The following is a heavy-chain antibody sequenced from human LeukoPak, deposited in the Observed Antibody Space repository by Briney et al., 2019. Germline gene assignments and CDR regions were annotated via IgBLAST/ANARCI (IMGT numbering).Heavy chain of an antibody. Sequence: SENLSLTCTVSGGSISSYYWSWIRQPAARGLEWIGRIYTTGRTNYNASLKSRVIMSVDTSNNQFSLKLSSVTAADTAVYYCARDLPSYYYDSGNMFDPWGQGILVTVSS. CDR2: IYTTGRT. CDR1: GGSISSYY. D-gene: IGHD3-10*01. V-gene: IGHV4-4*07. CDR3: ARDLPSYYYDSGNMFDP. J-gene: IGHJ5*02.